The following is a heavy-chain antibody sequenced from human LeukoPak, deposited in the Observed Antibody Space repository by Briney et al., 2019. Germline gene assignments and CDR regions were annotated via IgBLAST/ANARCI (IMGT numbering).Heavy chain of an antibody. CDR2: IKEDGSEK. CDR3: ASGRQLGY. Sequence: GGSLRLSCAASGFSFSNYWMSWVRQAAGKGLEWVAIIKEDGSEKYYVDSVKGRFTISRDNARNSLYLQINSLRAEDTAVYYCASGRQLGYWGQGTLVTVSS. CDR1: GFSFSNYW. V-gene: IGHV3-7*01. D-gene: IGHD6-13*01. J-gene: IGHJ4*02.